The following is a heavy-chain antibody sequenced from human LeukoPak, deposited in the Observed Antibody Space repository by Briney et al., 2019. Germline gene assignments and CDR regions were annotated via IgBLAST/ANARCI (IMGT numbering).Heavy chain of an antibody. CDR2: IYTSGST. V-gene: IGHV4-4*09. CDR3: AGSYSSSFLDYYYYMDV. Sequence: ASETLSLTCTVSGGSISSYYWSWIRQPPGKGLEWIGYIYTSGSTNYNPSLKSRVTISVDTSKNQFSLKLSSVTAADTAVYYCAGSYSSSFLDYYYYMDVWGKGTTVTVSS. CDR1: GGSISSYY. J-gene: IGHJ6*03. D-gene: IGHD6-6*01.